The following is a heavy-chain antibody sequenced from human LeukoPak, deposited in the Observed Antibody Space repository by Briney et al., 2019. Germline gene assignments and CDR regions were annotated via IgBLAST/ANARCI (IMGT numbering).Heavy chain of an antibody. Sequence: SETLSLTCTVSGGSISSYYWSWIRQPPGKGLEWIGYIYYSGSTNYNPSLKSRDTTSVDTSKNQFSLKLSSVTAADTAVYYCARVKYYYDSSGYYRIYYFDYWGQGTLVTVSS. CDR1: GGSISSYY. V-gene: IGHV4-59*01. CDR2: IYYSGST. CDR3: ARVKYYYDSSGYYRIYYFDY. D-gene: IGHD3-22*01. J-gene: IGHJ4*02.